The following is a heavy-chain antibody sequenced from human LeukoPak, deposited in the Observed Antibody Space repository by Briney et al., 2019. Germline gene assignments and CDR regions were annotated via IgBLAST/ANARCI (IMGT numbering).Heavy chain of an antibody. J-gene: IGHJ4*02. CDR3: ARGSGPSH. V-gene: IGHV4-34*01. CDR2: INHSGST. CDR1: GGSFSGYY. Sequence: SETLSLTCAVSGGSFSGYYWSWIRQPPGKGLEWIGEINHSGSTNYNPSLKSRVTISVDTSKNQFSLKLSSVTAADTAVYYCARGSGPSHWGQGTLVTVSS. D-gene: IGHD1-26*01.